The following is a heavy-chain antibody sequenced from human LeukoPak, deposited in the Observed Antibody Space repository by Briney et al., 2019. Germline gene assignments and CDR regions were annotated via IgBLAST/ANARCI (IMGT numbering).Heavy chain of an antibody. D-gene: IGHD5-24*01. CDR2: VDPEDGET. CDR1: GYTFTDYY. V-gene: IGHV1-69-2*01. J-gene: IGHJ4*02. Sequence: ASVKVSCKVSGYTFTDYYMHWVQQAPGKGLEWMGLVDPEDGETIYAEKFQGRVTITADTSTDTAYMELSSLRSEDTAVYYCASGTRWLQSPPLGYWGQGTLVTVSS. CDR3: ASGTRWLQSPPLGY.